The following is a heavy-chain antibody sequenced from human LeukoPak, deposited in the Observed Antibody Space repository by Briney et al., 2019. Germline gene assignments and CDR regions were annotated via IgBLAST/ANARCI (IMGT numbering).Heavy chain of an antibody. V-gene: IGHV3-23*01. CDR3: VKDPRDTYGKHWFDA. D-gene: IGHD1-1*01. J-gene: IGHJ5*02. CDR1: GFSFGNYA. CDR2: ISGTGGAT. Sequence: GGSLPLSCVGSGFSFGNYAMSWVRQAPGKGLEWVSQISGTGGATWYTSSARDRFSISRDNSKNTLYLQMTSLRAEDTAIYYCVKDPRDTYGKHWFDAWGQGRCATVSS.